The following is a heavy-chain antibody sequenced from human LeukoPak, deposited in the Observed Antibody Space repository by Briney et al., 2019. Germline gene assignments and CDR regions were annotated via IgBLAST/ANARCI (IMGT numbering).Heavy chain of an antibody. D-gene: IGHD5-24*01. Sequence: PSETLSLTCTVSGGSISSYYWSWIRQPPGKGLEWIGYIYYSGSTNYNPSLKSRVTISVDTSKNQFSLKLSSVTAADTAVYYCARDGYSHFDYWGQGTLVTVSS. CDR2: IYYSGST. CDR3: ARDGYSHFDY. J-gene: IGHJ4*02. V-gene: IGHV4-59*12. CDR1: GGSISSYY.